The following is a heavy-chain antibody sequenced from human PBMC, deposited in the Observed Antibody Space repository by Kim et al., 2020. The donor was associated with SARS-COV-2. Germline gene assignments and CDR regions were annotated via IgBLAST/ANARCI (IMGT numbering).Heavy chain of an antibody. CDR3: AAWPGDYYDSPHWYGMDV. CDR2: IYYSGST. V-gene: IGHV4-31*03. D-gene: IGHD3-22*01. Sequence: SETLSLTCTVSGGSISSGGYYWSWIRQHPGKGLEWIGYIYYSGSTYYNPSLKSRVTISVDTSKNQFSLKLSSVTAADTAVYYCAAWPGDYYDSPHWYGMDVWGQGTPVTVSS. J-gene: IGHJ6*02. CDR1: GGSISSGGYY.